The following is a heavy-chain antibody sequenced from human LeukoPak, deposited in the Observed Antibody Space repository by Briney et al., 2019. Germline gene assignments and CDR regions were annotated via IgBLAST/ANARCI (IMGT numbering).Heavy chain of an antibody. CDR3: ARGRWLQYET. J-gene: IGHJ5*02. Sequence: SETLSLTCGVYGESFSGDYWSWIRQPPGKGLEWIGEINQSGSTNYIPSLKSRVTISVGTSKNQFSLKLISVTAADTAVYYCARGRWLQYETWGQGTLVTVSS. V-gene: IGHV4-34*01. CDR1: GESFSGDY. CDR2: INQSGST. D-gene: IGHD5-24*01.